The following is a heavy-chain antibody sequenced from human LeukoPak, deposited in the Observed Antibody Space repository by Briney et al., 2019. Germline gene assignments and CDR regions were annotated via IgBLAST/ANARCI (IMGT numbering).Heavy chain of an antibody. CDR3: AREEKGYSYGPGYYYGMDV. J-gene: IGHJ6*02. Sequence: SVKVSCKASGGTFSSYAISWVRQAPGQGLEWMGGIIPIFGTANYAQKFQGRVTMTTDTSTSTAYMELRSLRSDDTAVYYCAREEKGYSYGPGYYYGMDVWGQGTTVTVSS. CDR1: GGTFSSYA. D-gene: IGHD5-18*01. CDR2: IIPIFGTA. V-gene: IGHV1-69*05.